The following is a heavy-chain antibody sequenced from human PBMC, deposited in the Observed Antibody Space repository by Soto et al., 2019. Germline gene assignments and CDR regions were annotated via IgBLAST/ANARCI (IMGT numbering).Heavy chain of an antibody. Sequence: GGSLRLSCAASGFTVSSNYMSWVRQAPGKGLEWVSVIYSGGSTYYADSVKGRFTSSRHNSKNTLYLQMNSLRAEDTAVYYCARSKYAGNLGWFDPWGQGTLVTVSS. J-gene: IGHJ5*02. CDR2: IYSGGST. CDR3: ARSKYAGNLGWFDP. CDR1: GFTVSSNY. V-gene: IGHV3-53*04. D-gene: IGHD6-13*01.